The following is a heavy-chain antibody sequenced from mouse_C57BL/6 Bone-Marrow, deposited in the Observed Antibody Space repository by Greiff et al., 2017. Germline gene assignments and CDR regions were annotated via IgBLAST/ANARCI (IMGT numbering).Heavy chain of an antibody. CDR1: GYTFTSYW. D-gene: IGHD3-2*02. CDR2: IHPGSGST. Sequence: VQLQQPGAELVKPGASVKMSCKASGYTFTSYWITWVKQRPGQGLEWIGDIHPGSGSTNYNEKFKSKATLTVDTSASTAYMQLSSLTSEDSAVYYCARQLRGWFAYWGQGTLVTVSA. V-gene: IGHV1-55*01. CDR3: ARQLRGWFAY. J-gene: IGHJ3*01.